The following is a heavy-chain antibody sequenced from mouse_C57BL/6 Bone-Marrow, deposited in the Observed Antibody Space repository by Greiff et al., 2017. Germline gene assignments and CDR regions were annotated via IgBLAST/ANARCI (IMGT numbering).Heavy chain of an antibody. CDR1: GYTFTTYP. J-gene: IGHJ2*01. CDR2: FHPYNDDT. D-gene: IGHD5-1*01. Sequence: VQLVESGAELVKPGASVKMSCKASGYTFTTYPIEWMKQHHGKSLEWIGNFHPYNDDTKYNEKFKGKATLTVEKSSNTVYLELSRLTSDDSAVYYCARSSTFFYYFDYWGQGTTLTVSS. CDR3: ARSSTFFYYFDY. V-gene: IGHV1-47*01.